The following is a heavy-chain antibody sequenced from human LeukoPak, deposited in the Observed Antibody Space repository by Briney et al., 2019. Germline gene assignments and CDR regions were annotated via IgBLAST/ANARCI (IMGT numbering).Heavy chain of an antibody. Sequence: SVKVSCKASGGTFISYAISWVRQAPGQGLEWMGGIIPIFGTANYAQKFQGRVTITADESTSTAYMELSSLRSEDTAVYYCARDSGYFYDSSGYPDNWFDPWGQGTLVTVSS. CDR1: GGTFISYA. CDR3: ARDSGYFYDSSGYPDNWFDP. CDR2: IIPIFGTA. D-gene: IGHD3-22*01. J-gene: IGHJ5*02. V-gene: IGHV1-69*13.